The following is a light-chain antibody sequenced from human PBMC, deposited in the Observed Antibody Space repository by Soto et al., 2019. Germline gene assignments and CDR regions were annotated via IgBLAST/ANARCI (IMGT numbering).Light chain of an antibody. CDR2: EVG. V-gene: IGLV2-14*01. CDR3: SSYTSSNIFI. CDR1: SSDIGGYNY. J-gene: IGLJ1*01. Sequence: QSALTQPASVSGSPGQSITISCTGTSSDIGGYNYVSWYQLYPGKAPKLIIYEVGNRPSGVSNRFSGSKSGNTASLIISGLQAEDEADYYCSSYTSSNIFIFGTGTKLTVL.